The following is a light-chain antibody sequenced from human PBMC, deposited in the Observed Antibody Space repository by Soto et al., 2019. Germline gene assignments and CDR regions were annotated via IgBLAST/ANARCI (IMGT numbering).Light chain of an antibody. V-gene: IGKV3-15*01. CDR2: DAS. J-gene: IGKJ1*01. CDR3: QQYNKWPRT. Sequence: IVITQSPTTLSVSPGERATLSCRASQSVSSNLVWYHQKPGQAPRLLIYDASTRATGIPARYSGSGSGTEFNFTISSLQSEDFAVYFCQQYNKWPRTFGQGTKV. CDR1: QSVSSN.